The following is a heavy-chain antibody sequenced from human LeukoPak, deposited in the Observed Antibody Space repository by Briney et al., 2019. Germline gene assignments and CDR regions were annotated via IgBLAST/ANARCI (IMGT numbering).Heavy chain of an antibody. J-gene: IGHJ4*02. V-gene: IGHV1-18*01. Sequence: ASVKVSCKASGYTFTSYGISWVRQAPGQGLEWMGWISAYNGNTNYAQKFQGRVTMTSDTSISTAYMELSSLRSDDTAVYYCARERKITTFGVACDYWGQGTLVTVSS. D-gene: IGHD3-3*01. CDR2: ISAYNGNT. CDR1: GYTFTSYG. CDR3: ARERKITTFGVACDY.